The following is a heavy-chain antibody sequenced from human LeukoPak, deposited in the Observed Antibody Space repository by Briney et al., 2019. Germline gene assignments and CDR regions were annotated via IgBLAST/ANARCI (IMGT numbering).Heavy chain of an antibody. V-gene: IGHV1-8*01. Sequence: ASVKVSCKASGYTFTSYDINWVRQATGQGLEWMGWMNPNSGNTGYAQKFQGRVTMTRNTSISTAYMELSSLRSEDTAVYYCARGFLAVVGPDYWGQGTLVTVSS. CDR2: MNPNSGNT. CDR3: ARGFLAVVGPDY. D-gene: IGHD6-19*01. CDR1: GYTFTSYD. J-gene: IGHJ4*02.